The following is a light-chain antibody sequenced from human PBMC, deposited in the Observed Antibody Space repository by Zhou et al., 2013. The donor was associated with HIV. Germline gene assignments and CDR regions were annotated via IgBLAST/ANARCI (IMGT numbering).Light chain of an antibody. Sequence: DIHMTQSPSSLSASVGDRVTITCRASQGIRNELGWYQQKPGKTPKRLIYAASSLQSGVPSRFSGSGSGTEFTLTISSLQPEDFATYYCQQYYSSPWTFGQGTRLEIK. V-gene: IGKV1-17*01. J-gene: IGKJ5*01. CDR1: QGIRNE. CDR2: AAS. CDR3: QQYYSSPWT.